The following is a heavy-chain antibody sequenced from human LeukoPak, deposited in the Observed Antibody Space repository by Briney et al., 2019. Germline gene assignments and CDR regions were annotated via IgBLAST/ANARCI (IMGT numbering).Heavy chain of an antibody. Sequence: PGGSLRLSCAASGSTVSSNYMSWVRQAPGKGLEWVSVIYSGGSTYYADSVKGRFTISRDNSKNTLYLQMNSLRAEDTAVYYCARDPRIAVAGTPYYYYGMDVWGQGTTVTVSS. D-gene: IGHD6-19*01. CDR2: IYSGGST. J-gene: IGHJ6*02. CDR3: ARDPRIAVAGTPYYYYGMDV. V-gene: IGHV3-66*01. CDR1: GSTVSSNY.